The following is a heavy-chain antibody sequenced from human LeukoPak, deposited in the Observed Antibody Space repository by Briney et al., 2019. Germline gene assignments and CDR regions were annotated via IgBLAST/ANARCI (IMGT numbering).Heavy chain of an antibody. D-gene: IGHD5-18*01. CDR3: ANYSMVTGYFDY. CDR1: GGTFSSYA. Sequence: GASVKVSCKASGGTFSSYAISWVRQAPGQGLEWMGGIIPIFGTANYAQKSQGRVTITADESTSTAYMELSSLRSEDTAVYYCANYSMVTGYFDYWGQGTLVTVSS. V-gene: IGHV1-69*13. CDR2: IIPIFGTA. J-gene: IGHJ4*02.